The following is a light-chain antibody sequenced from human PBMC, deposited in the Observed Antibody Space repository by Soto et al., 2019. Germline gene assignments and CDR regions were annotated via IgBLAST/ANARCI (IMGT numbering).Light chain of an antibody. CDR1: QSISTW. J-gene: IGKJ1*01. CDR2: KAS. Sequence: DIQMTQSPSTLSASVGDRVTITCRASQSISTWLAWYQQKPGTAPKLLIYKASTLESGVSSRFSGSGSGTEFTLTISSLQPDDFATYYCQQYNTYGWMFGQGTKVEIK. V-gene: IGKV1-5*03. CDR3: QQYNTYGWM.